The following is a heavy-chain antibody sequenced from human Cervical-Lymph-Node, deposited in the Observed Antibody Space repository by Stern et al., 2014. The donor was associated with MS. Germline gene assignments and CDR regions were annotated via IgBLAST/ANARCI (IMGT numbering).Heavy chain of an antibody. V-gene: IGHV2-5*02. Sequence: QITLKESGPALVKPTQTLTQTCTFSGFSLSTSGLGVGWIRQPPGEALEWLAYIYWDDQKRYSPSLKSRLTITKDTSKNQVVLTLTNVDPVDTATYYCAHRTAGPFDYWGQGTLVTVSS. J-gene: IGHJ4*02. CDR3: AHRTAGPFDY. CDR2: IYWDDQK. CDR1: GFSLSTSGLG.